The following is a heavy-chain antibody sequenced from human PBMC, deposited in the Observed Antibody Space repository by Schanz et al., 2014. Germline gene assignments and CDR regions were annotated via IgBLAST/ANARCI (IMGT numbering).Heavy chain of an antibody. D-gene: IGHD2-2*01. CDR2: VPFDGSQK. CDR1: GFTFSSYA. CDR3: ARESSNDIVLVPGAVFDH. Sequence: QVQLVEPGGGVVQPGRSLRLSCAASGFTFSSYALHWVRQAPGKGLEWVAFVPFDGSQKFYADSVKGRFTISRDNSKNTVYLQMNSLRPGDTAVYYCARESSNDIVLVPGAVFDHWGQGILVTVSS. V-gene: IGHV3-30*04. J-gene: IGHJ4*02.